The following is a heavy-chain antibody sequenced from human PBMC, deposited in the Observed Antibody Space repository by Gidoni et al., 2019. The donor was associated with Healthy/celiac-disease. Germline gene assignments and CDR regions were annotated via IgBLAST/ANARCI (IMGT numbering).Heavy chain of an antibody. CDR2: IYWNDDK. CDR3: AHRHEYCSGGSCYSGAKENWFDP. V-gene: IGHV2-5*01. D-gene: IGHD2-15*01. CDR1: GFSLSTSGVG. Sequence: QITLKESGPTLVKPTQTLTLTCTFSGFSLSTSGVGVGWIRQPPGKALEWLALIYWNDDKRYSPSLKSRLTITKDTSKNQVVLTMTNMDPVDTATYYCAHRHEYCSGGSCYSGAKENWFDPWGQGTLVTVSS. J-gene: IGHJ5*01.